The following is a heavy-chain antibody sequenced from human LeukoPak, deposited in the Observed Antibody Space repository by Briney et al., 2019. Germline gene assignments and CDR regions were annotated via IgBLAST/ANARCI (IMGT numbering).Heavy chain of an antibody. CDR3: ARDNKEQQLVQGAFDI. V-gene: IGHV1-46*01. J-gene: IGHJ3*02. Sequence: ASVKVSCKASGYTFTSYYMHWVRQAPGQGLEWMGIINPSGGSTSYAQKFQGRVTMTRDTSTSTVYKELSSLRSEDTAVYYCARDNKEQQLVQGAFDIWGQGTMVTVSS. D-gene: IGHD6-13*01. CDR1: GYTFTSYY. CDR2: INPSGGST.